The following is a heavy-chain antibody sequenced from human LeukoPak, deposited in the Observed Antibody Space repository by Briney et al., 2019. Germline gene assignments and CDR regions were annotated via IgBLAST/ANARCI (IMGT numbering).Heavy chain of an antibody. J-gene: IGHJ4*02. CDR1: GLTFSSYG. Sequence: PGRSLRLSCAASGLTFSSYGMHWVRQAPGKGLEWVAVIWYDGSNKYYADSVKGRFTISRDNAKNSLYLQMNSLRAEDTAVYYCARGRSSSWSGWGQGTLVTVSS. D-gene: IGHD6-13*01. CDR3: ARGRSSSWSG. CDR2: IWYDGSNK. V-gene: IGHV3-33*01.